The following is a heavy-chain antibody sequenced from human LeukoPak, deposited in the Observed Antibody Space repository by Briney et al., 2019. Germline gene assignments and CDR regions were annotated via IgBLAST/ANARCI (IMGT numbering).Heavy chain of an antibody. D-gene: IGHD1-26*01. Sequence: SETLSLTCTVSGGSISSSSYYWGWIRQPPGKGLEWIGSIYYSGSTYYSPSLKSRVTISVDTSKNQFSLKLSSVTAADTAVYYCARVVGATKTAMDYWGQGTLVTVSS. J-gene: IGHJ4*02. CDR3: ARVVGATKTAMDY. CDR2: IYYSGST. V-gene: IGHV4-39*01. CDR1: GGSISSSSYY.